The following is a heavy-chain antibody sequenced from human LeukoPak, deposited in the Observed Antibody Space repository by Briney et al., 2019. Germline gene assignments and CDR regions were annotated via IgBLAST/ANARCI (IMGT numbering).Heavy chain of an antibody. D-gene: IGHD3-10*01. V-gene: IGHV4-38-2*02. CDR1: GYSISSGYY. CDR3: AREGLNMVRGVIPKEAWGWFDP. Sequence: SETLSLTCTVSGYSISSGYYWGWIRQPPGKGLEWIGSIYHSGSTYYNPSLKSRVTISVDTSKNQFSLKLNSVTAADTAVYYCAREGLNMVRGVIPKEAWGWFDPWGQGTLVTVSS. J-gene: IGHJ5*02. CDR2: IYHSGST.